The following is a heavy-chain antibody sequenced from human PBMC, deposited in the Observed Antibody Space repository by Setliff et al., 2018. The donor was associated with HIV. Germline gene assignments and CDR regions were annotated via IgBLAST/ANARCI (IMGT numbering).Heavy chain of an antibody. Sequence: PGGSLRLSCVASGLTFEDYTMHWVRQAPGKGLEWVSIISWDGGNTYYADSVKGRITISRDNSKNTLYLQMNSLRPEDTAVYYCARERFWSGYYNSKLGYNWFDPWGQGTLVTVSS. V-gene: IGHV3-43*01. CDR3: ARERFWSGYYNSKLGYNWFDP. D-gene: IGHD3-3*01. CDR2: ISWDGGNT. J-gene: IGHJ5*02. CDR1: GLTFEDYT.